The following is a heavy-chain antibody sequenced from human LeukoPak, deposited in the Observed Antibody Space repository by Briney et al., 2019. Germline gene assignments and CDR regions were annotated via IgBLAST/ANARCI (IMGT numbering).Heavy chain of an antibody. J-gene: IGHJ6*02. CDR1: GFTFSSYA. CDR3: AKAHYGSGSSVYYGMDV. CDR2: ISGSGGST. Sequence: GGSLRLSCAASGFTFSSYAMSWVRQAPGKGLEWVSAISGSGGSTYYADSVKGRFTISRDNSKNTLYLQMNSLRAEDTAVYYCAKAHYGSGSSVYYGMDVWGQGTTVTVSS. D-gene: IGHD3-10*01. V-gene: IGHV3-23*01.